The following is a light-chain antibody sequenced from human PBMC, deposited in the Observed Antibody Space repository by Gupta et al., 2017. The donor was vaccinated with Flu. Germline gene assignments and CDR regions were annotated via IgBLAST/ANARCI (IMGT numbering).Light chain of an antibody. CDR2: EKADADK. V-gene: IGLV5-45*01. CDR1: SGINVATSK. CDR3: VKWTSSACI. J-gene: IGLJ2*01. Sequence: CTLRSGINVATSKIYWYQHKPGSPPHYLLTEKADADKQQGSGVPSRLSGSKYASANAVTISSSGLQAEDESYYYCVKWTSSACIFGGGTKVTVL.